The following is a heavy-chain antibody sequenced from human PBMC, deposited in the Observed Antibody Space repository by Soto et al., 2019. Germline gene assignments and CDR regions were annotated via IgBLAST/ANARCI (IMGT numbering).Heavy chain of an antibody. CDR1: GFTFSSYS. D-gene: IGHD3-22*01. Sequence: LRLSCAASGFTFSSYSMNWVRQAPGKGLEWVSYISSSSSTIYYADSVKGRFTISRDNAKNSLYLQMNSLRDEDTAVYYCAREDDSSGYYPPRGMDVWGQGTTVPVSS. CDR3: AREDDSSGYYPPRGMDV. J-gene: IGHJ6*02. V-gene: IGHV3-48*02. CDR2: ISSSSSTI.